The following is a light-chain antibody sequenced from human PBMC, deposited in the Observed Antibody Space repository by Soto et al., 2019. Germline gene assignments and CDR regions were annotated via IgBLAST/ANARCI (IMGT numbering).Light chain of an antibody. CDR2: EVS. CDR1: SSDVGGYIY. Sequence: QSALAQPASVSGSPGQSITISCTGTSSDVGGYIYVSWFQHHPGKAPKLMIFEVSNRPSGVSNLFSGSRSDNTASLTISGLQAEDEAIYYCSSYSSATRGVLFGGGTKLTVL. CDR3: SSYSSATRGVL. V-gene: IGLV2-14*01. J-gene: IGLJ2*01.